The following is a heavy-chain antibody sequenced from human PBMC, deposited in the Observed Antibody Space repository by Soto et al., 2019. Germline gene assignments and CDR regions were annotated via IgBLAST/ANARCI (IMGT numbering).Heavy chain of an antibody. CDR2: IIPIFGTA. D-gene: IGHD4-17*01. CDR3: ASDQPRRTTYITTPPHYYYYGMDV. CDR1: GGTFSSYA. Sequence: QVQLVQSGAEVKKPGSSVKVSCKASGGTFSSYAISWVRQAPGQGLEWMGGIIPIFGTANYAQKFQGRVTITADASTSTAHMELSSLRSEDTAVYYCASDQPRRTTYITTPPHYYYYGMDVWGQGTTVTVSS. J-gene: IGHJ6*02. V-gene: IGHV1-69*01.